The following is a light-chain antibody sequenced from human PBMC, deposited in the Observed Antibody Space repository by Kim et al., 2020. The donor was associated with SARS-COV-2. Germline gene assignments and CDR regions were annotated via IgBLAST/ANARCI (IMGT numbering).Light chain of an antibody. J-gene: IGLJ1*01. CDR1: SRDVGAYNS. Sequence: SLTLPCPVPSRDVGAYNSVSWYQQHPGEAPKLLIYDVAKRPSGVSNRFSGSKSGNTASLTISGLQAEDEADYYCSSYTTSSPTYVFGTGTKVTVL. CDR2: DVA. CDR3: SSYTTSSPTYV. V-gene: IGLV2-14*04.